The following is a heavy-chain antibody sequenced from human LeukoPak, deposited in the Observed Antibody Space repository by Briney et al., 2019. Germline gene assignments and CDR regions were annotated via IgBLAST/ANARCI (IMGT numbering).Heavy chain of an antibody. V-gene: IGHV4-39*07. D-gene: IGHD6-19*01. CDR3: ARVAGNGWFDP. J-gene: IGHJ5*02. Sequence: SETLSLTCTVSGASISSSNYYWGWIRQPPGKGLEWIGSIYSSGDTYYNPSLKSRVTISVDTSKNQFSLKLSSVTAADTAVYYCARVAGNGWFDPWGQGTLVTVSS. CDR2: IYSSGDT. CDR1: GASISSSNYY.